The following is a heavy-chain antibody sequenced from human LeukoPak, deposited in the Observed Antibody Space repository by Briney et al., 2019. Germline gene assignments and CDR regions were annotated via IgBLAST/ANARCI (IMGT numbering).Heavy chain of an antibody. Sequence: GSLRLSCAASGFTFSNAWMSWVRQAPGKGLEWIGSGTTYYNPSLQSRVTISVDTSRNQFSLKLTTVTAADTAVYYCARTGGYMVWGVQNWFEPWGQETLVTVSS. CDR3: ARTGGYMVWGVQNWFEP. J-gene: IGHJ5*02. D-gene: IGHD3-10*01. CDR2: GTT. CDR1: GFTFSNAW. V-gene: IGHV4-59*05.